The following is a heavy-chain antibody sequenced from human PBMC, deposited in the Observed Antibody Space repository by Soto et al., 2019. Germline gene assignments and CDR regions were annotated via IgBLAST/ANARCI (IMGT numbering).Heavy chain of an antibody. CDR3: AKARCSTTNCYVPDY. CDR1: GFTFSTYT. V-gene: IGHV3-23*01. CDR2: ISGSGGSP. Sequence: EVQLLESGGGLVQPGESLRLSCVASGFTFSTYTMSWVRQAPGKGLEWVSVISGSGGSPSYADSVQGRFSISRDNCRNTLYLQMNNLIGDDTAMYYCAKARCSTTNCYVPDYWGQGTLVTVSS. D-gene: IGHD2-2*01. J-gene: IGHJ4*02.